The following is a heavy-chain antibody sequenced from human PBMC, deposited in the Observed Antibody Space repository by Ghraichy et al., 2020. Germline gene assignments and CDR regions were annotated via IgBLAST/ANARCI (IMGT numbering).Heavy chain of an antibody. D-gene: IGHD6-13*01. J-gene: IGHJ6*03. CDR1: GGSISSYY. Sequence: SETLSLTCTVSGGSISSYYWSWIRQPPGKGLEWIGYIYYSGSTNYNPSLKSRVTISVDTSKNQFSLKLSSVTAADTAVYYCARVAAAAGTWYYYYYMDVWGKGTTVTVSS. CDR3: ARVAAAAGTWYYYYYMDV. V-gene: IGHV4-59*01. CDR2: IYYSGST.